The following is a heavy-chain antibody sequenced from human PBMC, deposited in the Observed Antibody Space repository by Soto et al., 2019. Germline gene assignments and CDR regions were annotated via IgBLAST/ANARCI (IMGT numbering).Heavy chain of an antibody. CDR1: GGSFSGYY. J-gene: IGHJ4*02. CDR2: INHSGST. CDR3: ARCQGSFRLSSSWYVAY. D-gene: IGHD6-13*01. Sequence: SETLSLTCAVYGGSFSGYYWSWIRQPPGKGLEWIGEINHSGSTNYNPSLKSRVTISVDTSKDQFSLKLSSVTAADTAVYYCARCQGSFRLSSSWYVAYWGQGTLVTVSS. V-gene: IGHV4-34*01.